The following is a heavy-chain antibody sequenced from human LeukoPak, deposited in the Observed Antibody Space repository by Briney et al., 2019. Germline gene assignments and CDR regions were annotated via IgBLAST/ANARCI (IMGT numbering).Heavy chain of an antibody. Sequence: PGGSLRLSCAASGFTFSSYAMHWVRQALGKGLEWVAVISYDGSNKYYADSVKGRFTISRDNSKNTLYLQMNSLRAEDTAVYYCAKDSAAADNWFDPWGQGTLVTVSS. J-gene: IGHJ5*02. CDR3: AKDSAAADNWFDP. D-gene: IGHD6-13*01. V-gene: IGHV3-30-3*01. CDR1: GFTFSSYA. CDR2: ISYDGSNK.